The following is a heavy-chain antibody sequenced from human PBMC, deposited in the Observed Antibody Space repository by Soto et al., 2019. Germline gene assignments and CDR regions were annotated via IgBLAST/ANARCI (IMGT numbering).Heavy chain of an antibody. D-gene: IGHD2-2*01. Sequence: EVQVVESGGGLVKPGGSLRLSCAASGFGFTNSWMNWVRQAPGKGLEWVGRIKSKNDGGTTDYAAPVQGRFTISRDDSKTTIYLQMNSLKTEDTAVYYCTSAGQYFTSTTCKAYWGQGTPVTVSS. J-gene: IGHJ4*02. CDR1: GFGFTNSW. V-gene: IGHV3-15*07. CDR3: TSAGQYFTSTTCKAY. CDR2: IKSKNDGGTT.